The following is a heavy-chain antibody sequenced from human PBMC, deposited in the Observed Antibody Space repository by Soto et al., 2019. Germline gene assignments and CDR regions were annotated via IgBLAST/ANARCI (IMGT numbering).Heavy chain of an antibody. CDR1: GGTLSPQAYS. CDR3: AREILYYDSSGYSWHDAFDI. J-gene: IGHJ3*02. D-gene: IGHD3-22*01. Sequence: AGSGGTLSPQAYSVCCIRQETKKGLELIGFIYQSGSTHYNASLKSGVTLALARPKNQISMNMTSATAADTSVYYCAREILYYDSSGYSWHDAFDIWGQGTMVT. CDR2: IYQSGST. V-gene: IGHV4-30-2*01.